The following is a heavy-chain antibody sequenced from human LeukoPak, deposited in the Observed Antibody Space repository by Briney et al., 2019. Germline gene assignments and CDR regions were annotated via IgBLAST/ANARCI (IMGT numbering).Heavy chain of an antibody. Sequence: GGSLRLSCAASGFTVSSYGMTWVRQAPGKGLEWVSAFSATDGSEQYAESVKGRFTISRDNSKNSLYLQMNSLRDEDTALYYCAKARIAAAGTGAFDVWGQGTNVTVSS. CDR2: FSATDGSE. CDR3: AKARIAAAGTGAFDV. V-gene: IGHV3-23*01. D-gene: IGHD6-13*01. J-gene: IGHJ3*01. CDR1: GFTVSSYG.